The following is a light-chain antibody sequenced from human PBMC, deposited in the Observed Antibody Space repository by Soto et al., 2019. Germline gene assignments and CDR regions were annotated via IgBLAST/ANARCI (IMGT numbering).Light chain of an antibody. CDR3: CSFAGSFYV. CDR2: EVS. V-gene: IGLV2-11*01. Sequence: QSVLTQPRSVSGSPGQSVAISCTGTSRDVDAYDFVSWHQHHPGKAPKLIISEVSKRPSGVSHRFSGSKSGNTASLTISGLQAEDEAGYFCCSFAGSFYVFGTGTKVTVL. CDR1: SRDVDAYDF. J-gene: IGLJ1*01.